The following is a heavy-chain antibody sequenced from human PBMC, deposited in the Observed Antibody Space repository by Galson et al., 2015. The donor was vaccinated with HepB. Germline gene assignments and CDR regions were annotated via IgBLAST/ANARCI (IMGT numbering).Heavy chain of an antibody. V-gene: IGHV3-23*01. CDR3: AIGKNVYTVTTTYFDF. J-gene: IGHJ4*02. CDR2: VLDSADGT. D-gene: IGHD4-17*01. CDR1: GFTFNNYA. Sequence: SLRLSCASSGFTFNNYALSWVRQAPGKGLEWVSTVLDSADGTFYAGSVTGRFTISRDNSRNTLYLQMNNLRAEDTAVYYCAIGKNVYTVTTTYFDFWGLGTLVAVS.